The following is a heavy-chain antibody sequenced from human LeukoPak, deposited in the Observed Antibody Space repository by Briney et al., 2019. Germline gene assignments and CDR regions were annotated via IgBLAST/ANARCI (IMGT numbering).Heavy chain of an antibody. V-gene: IGHV3-21*01. D-gene: IGHD3-22*01. Sequence: GGSLRLSCEASGFTFDSYTMNWVRQAPGKGLEWVSSITSGGSFIYYADSLKGRFTISRDNAKDSLYLQMNSLRAEDTAVYYCARGPGYYDSSGYYNYWGQGTLVTVSS. CDR1: GFTFDSYT. CDR3: ARGPGYYDSSGYYNY. J-gene: IGHJ4*02. CDR2: ITSGGSFI.